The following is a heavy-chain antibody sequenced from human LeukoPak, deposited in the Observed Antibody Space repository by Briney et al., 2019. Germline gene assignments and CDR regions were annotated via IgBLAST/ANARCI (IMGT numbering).Heavy chain of an antibody. CDR2: IKQDGSEK. CDR1: GFTFSSYW. V-gene: IGHV3-7*01. CDR3: ARAMVRGIPKPYFYGMDV. Sequence: QPGGSLRLSCVASGFTFSSYWMSRVRQAPGKGLEWVANIKQDGSEKYYVDSVKGRFTISRDNAKNSLYLQMNSLRAEDTAVYYCARAMVRGIPKPYFYGMDVWGQGTTVTVSS. D-gene: IGHD3-10*01. J-gene: IGHJ6*02.